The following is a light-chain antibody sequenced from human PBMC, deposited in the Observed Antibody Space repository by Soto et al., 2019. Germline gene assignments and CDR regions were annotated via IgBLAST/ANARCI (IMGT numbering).Light chain of an antibody. CDR1: QSFRGL. CDR2: DAY. CDR3: QQRRMWPIT. J-gene: IGKJ5*01. V-gene: IGKV3-11*01. Sequence: EIVLTQSPGTLSLSPGERATLSCRASQSFRGLLAWYQQKPGQAPRLLIYDAYNRATGIPPRFSGSGSGTDFTLTISSLEPEDSAVYYCQQRRMWPITFGQGTRLENK.